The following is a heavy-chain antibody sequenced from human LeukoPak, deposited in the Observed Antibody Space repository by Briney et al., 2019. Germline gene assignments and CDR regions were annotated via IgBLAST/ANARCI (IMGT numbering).Heavy chain of an antibody. CDR2: ISTSGSSI. CDR1: GFTFSTYE. Sequence: GGSLRLSCAASGFTFSTYEINWVRQAPGKGLEWLSHISTSGSSIHYADSVKGRFTISRDNAKNSLYLQMNSLRAEDTAVYYCARQAPQYSYYMDVWGKGTTVTISS. V-gene: IGHV3-48*03. CDR3: ARQAPQYSYYMDV. J-gene: IGHJ6*03.